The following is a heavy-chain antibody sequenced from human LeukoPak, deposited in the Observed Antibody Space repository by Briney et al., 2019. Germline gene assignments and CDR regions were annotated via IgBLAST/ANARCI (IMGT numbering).Heavy chain of an antibody. J-gene: IGHJ4*02. CDR3: ARGGAFYFWRGYSR. CDR1: GFTFSCYS. Sequence: GGSLRLSCAASGFTFSCYSMIWVRQAPGRGLEGVSYISRSTSYIRAADSVKGRFTISRENHKTSLYLQMNSLRAEDTAVYYCARGGAFYFWRGYSRWGQGTLVTVS. D-gene: IGHD3-3*01. CDR2: ISRSTSYI. V-gene: IGHV3-21*01.